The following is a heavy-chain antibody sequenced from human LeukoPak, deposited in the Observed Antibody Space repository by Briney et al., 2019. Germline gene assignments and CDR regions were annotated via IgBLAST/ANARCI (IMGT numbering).Heavy chain of an antibody. CDR1: GFTFSSYA. CDR2: ISYDGSNK. V-gene: IGHV3-30-3*01. CDR3: ARDQDDLSFRFDY. D-gene: IGHD3-3*01. J-gene: IGHJ4*02. Sequence: GGSLRLSCAASGFTFSSYAMHWVRQAPGKGLEWVAVISYDGSNKYYADSVKGRFTISRDNSKNTLYLQMNSLRAEDTAVYYRARDQDDLSFRFDYWGQGTLVTVSS.